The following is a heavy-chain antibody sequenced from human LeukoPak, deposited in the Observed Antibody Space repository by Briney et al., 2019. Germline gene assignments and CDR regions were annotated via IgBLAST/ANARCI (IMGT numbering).Heavy chain of an antibody. V-gene: IGHV3-9*01. J-gene: IGHJ4*02. Sequence: QPGRSLRLSCAASGFTFDDYAMHWVRQAPGKGLEWVSGISWNSVTIAYADSVKGRFTISRDNAKNSLNLQMNSLRPEDTALYYCARGIAGANYYFDYWGQGTLVTVSS. D-gene: IGHD1-26*01. CDR2: ISWNSVTI. CDR3: ARGIAGANYYFDY. CDR1: GFTFDDYA.